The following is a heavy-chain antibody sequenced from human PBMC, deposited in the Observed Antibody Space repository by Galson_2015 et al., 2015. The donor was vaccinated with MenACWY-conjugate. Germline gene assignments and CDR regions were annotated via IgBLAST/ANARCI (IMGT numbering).Heavy chain of an antibody. CDR3: ARSSVTFDSSGYYYVL. V-gene: IGHV3-21*01. Sequence: SLRLSCAASGFIFSSYCMNWVRQAPGKGLEWVSSISSSSSYIYYADSVKGRFTIPRDNARNSLYLQMNSLRAEDTAVYYCARSSVTFDSSGYYYVLGGQGTQVTVSS. CDR2: ISSSSSYI. J-gene: IGHJ4*02. D-gene: IGHD3-22*01. CDR1: GFIFSSYC.